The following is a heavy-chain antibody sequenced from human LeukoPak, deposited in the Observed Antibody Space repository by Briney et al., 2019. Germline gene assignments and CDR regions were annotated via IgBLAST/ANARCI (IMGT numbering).Heavy chain of an antibody. CDR3: AMGLEQQGQHYYYYGMDV. Sequence: ASVKVSCKASGYTFTSYAMHWVRQAPGQRLEWMGWINAGNGNTKYSQEFQGRVTITRDTSASTAYMELSSLRSEDTAVYYCAMGLEQQGQHYYYYGMDVWGQGTTVTVSS. V-gene: IGHV1-3*01. J-gene: IGHJ6*02. CDR1: GYTFTSYA. D-gene: IGHD6-13*01. CDR2: INAGNGNT.